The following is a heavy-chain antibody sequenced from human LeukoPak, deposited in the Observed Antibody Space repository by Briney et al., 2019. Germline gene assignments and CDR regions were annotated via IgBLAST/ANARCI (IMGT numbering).Heavy chain of an antibody. J-gene: IGHJ3*02. CDR2: IYSSGST. V-gene: IGHV3-53*01. D-gene: IGHD4-17*01. Sequence: GGSLRVSCAASGFTLSSNYMSWVRQAPGKGLEWVSIIYSSGSTYYADSEKGRFTISRDNSKNTLYLQMNSLRDEDTAVYYCARHLSGDDIWGQGTMVTVSS. CDR3: ARHLSGDDI. CDR1: GFTLSSNY.